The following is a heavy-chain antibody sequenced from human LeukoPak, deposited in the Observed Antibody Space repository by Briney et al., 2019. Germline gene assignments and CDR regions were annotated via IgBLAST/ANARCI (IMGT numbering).Heavy chain of an antibody. CDR2: INHSGTI. V-gene: IGHV4-34*01. CDR1: GASFSYDY. Sequence: PSETLSLTCAVYGASFSYDYWSWIRQAPGKGLEWIGEINHSGTITYNPSLKSRVTISAEKSKSQFSLRLTSVTAADTAAYYCAKGVWAPRFDSWGQGTLVTVSS. CDR3: AKGVWAPRFDS. D-gene: IGHD7-27*01. J-gene: IGHJ5*01.